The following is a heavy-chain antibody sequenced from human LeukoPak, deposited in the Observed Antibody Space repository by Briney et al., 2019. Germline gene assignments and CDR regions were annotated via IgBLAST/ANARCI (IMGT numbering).Heavy chain of an antibody. Sequence: GGSLRLSCVGSGFNFSSYEMNWVRQAPGKGLEWVSYVGGRGRSIYYADSVKGRFTSSRDNSKNSLYLQMNSLRVEDTAVYYCAREAGTAFDLWGQGTTVTVSS. CDR3: AREAGTAFDL. D-gene: IGHD3-10*01. J-gene: IGHJ3*01. V-gene: IGHV3-48*03. CDR1: GFNFSSYE. CDR2: VGGRGRSI.